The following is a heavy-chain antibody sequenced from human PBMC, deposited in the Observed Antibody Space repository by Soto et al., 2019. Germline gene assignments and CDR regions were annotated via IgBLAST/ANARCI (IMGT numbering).Heavy chain of an antibody. CDR3: ARVYGDGYKGFYYYGMDV. D-gene: IGHD3-10*02. J-gene: IGHJ6*02. V-gene: IGHV1-18*01. Sequence: QVQLVQSEAEVKKPGTSVKVSCKASGYTFTSYGISWVRQAPGQGLECMGGVSTYNGNTNYAQKLQGRVTMTTDTSMSTAYMELRSLRSDDTAVYFCARVYGDGYKGFYYYGMDVWGQGTTVTVSS. CDR1: GYTFTSYG. CDR2: VSTYNGNT.